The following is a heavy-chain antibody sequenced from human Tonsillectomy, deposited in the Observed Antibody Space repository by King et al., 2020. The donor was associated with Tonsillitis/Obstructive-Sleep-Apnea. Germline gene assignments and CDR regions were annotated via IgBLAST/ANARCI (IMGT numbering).Heavy chain of an antibody. CDR3: SRDPRRIDY. CDR2: ISGNSRDT. D-gene: IGHD1-1*01. J-gene: IGHJ4*02. Sequence: HVQLVESGGGLVKPGGSLRLSCAASGFTFSDYYMSWIRQAPGKGREWLSYISGNSRDTNYADSVKGRFTLSRDNAKTSLYLQMNSLRAEDTAVYYCSRDPRRIDYWGQGTLVTVSS. V-gene: IGHV3-11*05. CDR1: GFTFSDYY.